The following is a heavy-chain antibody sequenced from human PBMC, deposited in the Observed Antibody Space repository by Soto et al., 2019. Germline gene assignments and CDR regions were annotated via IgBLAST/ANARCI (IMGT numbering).Heavy chain of an antibody. CDR1: GFTFSSYA. V-gene: IGHV3-23*01. J-gene: IGHJ4*02. D-gene: IGHD6-19*01. CDR2: ISGSGGST. CDR3: AKDPLAHAVAVAGSYFEY. Sequence: GGSLRLSCAASGFTFSSYAMGWVRQAPGKGREWVSAISGSGGSTYYADSVKGRFTISRDNSKNTLYLQMNSLRAEDTAVYYCAKDPLAHAVAVAGSYFEYWGQGTLVTVSS.